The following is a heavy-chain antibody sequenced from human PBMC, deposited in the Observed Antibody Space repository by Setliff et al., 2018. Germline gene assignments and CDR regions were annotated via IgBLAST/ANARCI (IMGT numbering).Heavy chain of an antibody. V-gene: IGHV7-4-1*02. CDR1: GYTFTTYA. CDR3: GRASRFGTIVYRGDYYMDV. Sequence: ASVKVSCKASGYTFTTYAMGWRRQAPGQGLEWMGWINTNTGNPSYAQGFTGRFVFSLDTSVSTAYLQINSLEAEDSAVYYCGRASRFGTIVYRGDYYMDVWGKGTTVTVSS. J-gene: IGHJ6*03. D-gene: IGHD3-10*01. CDR2: INTNTGNP.